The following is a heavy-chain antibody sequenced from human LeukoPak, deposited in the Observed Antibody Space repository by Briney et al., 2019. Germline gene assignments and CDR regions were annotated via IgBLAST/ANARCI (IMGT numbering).Heavy chain of an antibody. V-gene: IGHV4-39*07. CDR2: IYYDGST. Sequence: PSETLSLTCTVSGDSISSSGYYWGWIRQPPGKGLEWIGSIYYDGSTYYNPSLKSRVTISLVTSKNQFSLKLSSVTAADTAVYYCARDQGRTAFYYWGQGTLVTASS. CDR1: GDSISSSGYY. D-gene: IGHD5-18*01. J-gene: IGHJ4*02. CDR3: ARDQGRTAFYY.